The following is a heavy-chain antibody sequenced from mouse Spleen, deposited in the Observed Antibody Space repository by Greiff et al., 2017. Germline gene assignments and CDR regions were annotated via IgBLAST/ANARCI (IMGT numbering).Heavy chain of an antibody. V-gene: IGHV1-4*01. CDR2: INPSSGYT. Sequence: VQVVESGAELARPGASVKMSCKASGYTFTSYTMHWVKQRPGQGLEWIGYINPSSGYTKYNQKFKDKATLTADKSSSTAYMQLSSLTSEDSAVYYCAREDYGNPFAYWGQGTLVTVSA. D-gene: IGHD2-1*01. J-gene: IGHJ3*01. CDR3: AREDYGNPFAY. CDR1: GYTFTSYT.